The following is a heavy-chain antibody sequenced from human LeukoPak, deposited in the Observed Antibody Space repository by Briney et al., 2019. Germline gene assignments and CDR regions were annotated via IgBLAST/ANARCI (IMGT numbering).Heavy chain of an antibody. D-gene: IGHD2-2*01. CDR3: ARGRYCSSTSCYFNWFDP. J-gene: IGHJ5*02. Sequence: SETLSLTCAVYGGSFSGYYWRWIRQPPGKGLEWIGEINHSGSTNYNPSLKSRVTISVDTSKNQFSLKLSSVTAADTAVYYCARGRYCSSTSCYFNWFDPWGQGTLVTVSS. V-gene: IGHV4-34*01. CDR2: INHSGST. CDR1: GGSFSGYY.